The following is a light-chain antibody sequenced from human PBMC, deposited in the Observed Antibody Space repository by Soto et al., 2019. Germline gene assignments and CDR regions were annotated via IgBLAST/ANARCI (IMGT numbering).Light chain of an antibody. V-gene: IGLV2-14*01. CDR1: SSDVGTYNY. J-gene: IGLJ1*01. Sequence: QSGLTQPASVSGSPGQSITISCTGTSSDVGTYNYVSWYQHHPGKAPKLIIYEVSNRPSGVSNRFSGSKSGSTASLTISGLQAEDEADCHCTSYTRDTALVFGTGTKVTVL. CDR2: EVS. CDR3: TSYTRDTALV.